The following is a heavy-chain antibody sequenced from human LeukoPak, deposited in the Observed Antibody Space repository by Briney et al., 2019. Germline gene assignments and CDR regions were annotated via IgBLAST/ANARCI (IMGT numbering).Heavy chain of an antibody. D-gene: IGHD6-6*01. Sequence: GGSLRLSCVASGFPFSSYWMTWVRQAPGKGLEWVANIKQDGSKKSYVDSVKGRFTISRDNAKNSLYLQMNSLRAEDTALYYCAKGGIAARPLDYWGQGTLVTVSS. CDR3: AKGGIAARPLDY. J-gene: IGHJ4*02. CDR1: GFPFSSYW. CDR2: IKQDGSKK. V-gene: IGHV3-7*03.